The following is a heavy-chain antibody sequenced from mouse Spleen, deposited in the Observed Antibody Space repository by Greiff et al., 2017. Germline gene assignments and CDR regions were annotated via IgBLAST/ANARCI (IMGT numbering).Heavy chain of an antibody. V-gene: IGHV1-14*01. CDR3: AREPSTMITTDWYFDV. Sequence: EVQGVESGPELVKPGASVKMSCKASGYTFTSYVMHWVKQKPGQGLEWIGYINPYNDGTKYNEKFKGKATLTSDKYSSTAYMELSSLTSEDSAVYYCAREPSTMITTDWYFDVWGAGTTVTVSS. CDR1: GYTFTSYV. D-gene: IGHD2-4*01. CDR2: INPYNDGT. J-gene: IGHJ1*01.